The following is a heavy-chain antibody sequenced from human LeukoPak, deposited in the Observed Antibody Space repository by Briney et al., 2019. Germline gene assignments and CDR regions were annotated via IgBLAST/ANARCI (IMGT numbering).Heavy chain of an antibody. D-gene: IGHD2-2*01. CDR2: IRYDGSNK. Sequence: PGGSLRLSCAASGFTFSNYGMHWVRQAPGKGLEWVAFIRYDGSNKYYADSVKGRFTISRDNSKNTLYLQMNSLRAEDTAVYYCAKPHFIVVVPAALDYSGQGTLVTVSS. J-gene: IGHJ4*02. CDR3: AKPHFIVVVPAALDY. CDR1: GFTFSNYG. V-gene: IGHV3-30*02.